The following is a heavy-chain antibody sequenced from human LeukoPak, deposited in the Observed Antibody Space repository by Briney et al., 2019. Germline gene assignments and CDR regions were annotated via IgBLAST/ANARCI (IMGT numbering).Heavy chain of an antibody. V-gene: IGHV3-9*01. CDR2: ILSNSAAI. J-gene: IGHJ4*02. CDR1: GFTFNNYA. CDR3: IADTAGDLAF. Sequence: GGSLRLSCAISGFTFNNYALHWVRQAPGKGLEWVSGILSNSAAIGYGDSVKGRFTISRDAATNSLYLQMNSLKIEDTALYYCIADTAGDLAFWGQGTLVIVSS. D-gene: IGHD3-16*01.